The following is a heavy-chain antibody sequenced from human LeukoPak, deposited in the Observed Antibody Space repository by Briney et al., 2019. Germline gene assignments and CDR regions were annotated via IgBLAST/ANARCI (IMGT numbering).Heavy chain of an antibody. CDR2: ISGSADST. Sequence: SGGSLRLSCAASGFTFSSYAMTWVRQAPGKGLEWVSLISGSADSTYYADSVRGRFIISRDNSKNTLYLQMNHLRAEDTALYYCAKAPTTTSLDWFDPWGQGTLVTVSS. CDR3: AKAPTTTSLDWFDP. D-gene: IGHD2-2*01. V-gene: IGHV3-23*01. CDR1: GFTFSSYA. J-gene: IGHJ5*02.